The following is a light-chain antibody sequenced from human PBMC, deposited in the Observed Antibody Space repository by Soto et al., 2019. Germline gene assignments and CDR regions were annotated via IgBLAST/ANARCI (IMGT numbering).Light chain of an antibody. CDR2: KES. CDR1: QSISAW. V-gene: IGKV1-5*03. J-gene: IGKJ1*01. CDR3: QQYNSDSRT. Sequence: DIQMTQSPSTLSASVGDRVTITCRASQSISAWLAWYQQKPGKAPKLLIYKESSLESGVPSRFSGSGSGTEFTLTISSLQPDDFATYYCQQYNSDSRTFGQGTKVEIK.